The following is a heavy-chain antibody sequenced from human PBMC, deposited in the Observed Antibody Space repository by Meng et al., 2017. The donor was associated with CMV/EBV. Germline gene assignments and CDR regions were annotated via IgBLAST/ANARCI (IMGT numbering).Heavy chain of an antibody. Sequence: SETLFLTCTVSGGSISSDYWSWIRQPPGKGLEWIGYIYYSGSTNYNPSLKSRVTISVDTSKNQFSLKLSSVTAADTAVYYCARDSNCSGGSCYSRDYYGMDVWGQGTTVTVSS. D-gene: IGHD2-15*01. J-gene: IGHJ6*02. V-gene: IGHV4-59*01. CDR1: GGSISSDY. CDR2: IYYSGST. CDR3: ARDSNCSGGSCYSRDYYGMDV.